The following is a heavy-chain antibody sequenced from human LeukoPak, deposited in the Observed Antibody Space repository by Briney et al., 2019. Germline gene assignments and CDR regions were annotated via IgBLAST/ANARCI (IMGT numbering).Heavy chain of an antibody. Sequence: PSETLSLTCTVSGGSINSYYWSWIRQSPGKGVEWIGNIFYSGSTNYNPSLKSRVTISLDTSKDQFSLNLTSVTTADTAVYYCARGWGYCSGGSCYFTYFDYWGQGTLATVSS. CDR2: IFYSGST. D-gene: IGHD2-15*01. CDR1: GGSINSYY. V-gene: IGHV4-59*01. CDR3: ARGWGYCSGGSCYFTYFDY. J-gene: IGHJ4*02.